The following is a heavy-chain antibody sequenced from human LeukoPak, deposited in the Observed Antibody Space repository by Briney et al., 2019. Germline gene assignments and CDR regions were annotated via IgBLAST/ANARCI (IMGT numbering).Heavy chain of an antibody. V-gene: IGHV4-34*01. Sequence: SETLSLTCTVSGGSISSYYWSWIRQPPGKGLEWIGEINHSGSTNYNPSLKSRVTISVDTSKNQFSLKLSSVTAADTAVYYCAKSGYYYYYYGMDVWGQGTTVTVSS. J-gene: IGHJ6*02. D-gene: IGHD3-3*01. CDR3: AKSGYYYYYYGMDV. CDR1: GGSISSYY. CDR2: INHSGST.